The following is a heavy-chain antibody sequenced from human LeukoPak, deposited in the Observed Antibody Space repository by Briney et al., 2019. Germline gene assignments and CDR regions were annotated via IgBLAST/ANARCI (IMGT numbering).Heavy chain of an antibody. CDR2: IYYSGST. CDR3: ARAQRGAYCGGDCYSSWFDP. Sequence: SETLSLTCTVSGGSISSGGYCWSWIRQHPGKGLEWIGYIYYSGSTYYNPSLKSRVTISVDTSKNQFSLKLSSVTAADTAVYYCARAQRGAYCGGDCYSSWFDPWGQGTLVTVSS. CDR1: GGSISSGGYC. V-gene: IGHV4-31*03. D-gene: IGHD2-21*02. J-gene: IGHJ5*02.